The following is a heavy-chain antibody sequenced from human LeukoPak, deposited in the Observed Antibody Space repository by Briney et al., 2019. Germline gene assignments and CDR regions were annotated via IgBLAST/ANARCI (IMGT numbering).Heavy chain of an antibody. D-gene: IGHD6-13*01. V-gene: IGHV4-34*01. CDR3: ASYSSSLAYNWFDP. CDR2: INHSGRI. Sequence: SETLSLTCAVYGGSLSGYYWSWIRQPPGKELEWIGEINHSGRINYNPSLKSRGTISVDTSKNQFSLKLSSVTAADTAVYYCASYSSSLAYNWFDPWGQGTLVTVSS. CDR1: GGSLSGYY. J-gene: IGHJ5*02.